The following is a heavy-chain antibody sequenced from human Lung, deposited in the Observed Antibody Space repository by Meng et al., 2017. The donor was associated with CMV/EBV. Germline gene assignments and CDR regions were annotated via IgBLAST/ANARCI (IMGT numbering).Heavy chain of an antibody. J-gene: IGHJ5*02. CDR2: ISYDGSNK. Sequence: QVQLVESGGGVVQPGRSLRLSWAASGFTFSSYAMPWVRQAPGKGLEWVAVISYDGSNKYYADSVKGRFTISRDNSKNTLYLQMNSLRAEDTAVYYCARDDSSSWGQGTLVTVSS. V-gene: IGHV3-30-3*01. CDR3: ARDDSSS. CDR1: GFTFSSYA. D-gene: IGHD3-22*01.